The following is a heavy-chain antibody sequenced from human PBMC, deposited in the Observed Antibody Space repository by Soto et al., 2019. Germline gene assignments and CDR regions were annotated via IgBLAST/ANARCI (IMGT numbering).Heavy chain of an antibody. CDR2: IYYSGST. V-gene: IGHV4-59*01. Sequence: PSETLSLTCTVSGGSISSYYWSWIRQPPGKGLEWIGYIYYSGSTNYNPSLKSRVTISVDTSKNQFSLKLSSVTAADTAVYYCARGVYSSGWYGWFDPWGQGNLVTVSS. J-gene: IGHJ5*02. CDR3: ARGVYSSGWYGWFDP. CDR1: GGSISSYY. D-gene: IGHD6-19*01.